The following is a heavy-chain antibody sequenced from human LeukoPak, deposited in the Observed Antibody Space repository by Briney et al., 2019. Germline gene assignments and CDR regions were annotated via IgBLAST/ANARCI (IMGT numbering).Heavy chain of an antibody. CDR2: ISAYNGNT. CDR3: AKVPLGTTTDY. V-gene: IGHV1-18*01. D-gene: IGHD1-7*01. Sequence: GASVKVSCKASGYSFTSYGISWVRQAPGQGLEWMGWISAYNGNTNYAQKLQGRVTMTTDTSTSTAYMELRSLRSDDTAVYYCAKVPLGTTTDYWGQGTLVTVSS. J-gene: IGHJ4*02. CDR1: GYSFTSYG.